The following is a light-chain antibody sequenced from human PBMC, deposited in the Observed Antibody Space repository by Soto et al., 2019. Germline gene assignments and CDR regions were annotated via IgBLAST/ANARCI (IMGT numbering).Light chain of an antibody. CDR2: KAS. Sequence: RGRQSISSRLAWYQQKPGKAPKVLIYKASSLESRVPSGFSGSVPWPEFTRTTRSLQTDDLATYECQRYNGLWTFGQGTKVDIK. V-gene: IGKV1-5*03. CDR1: QSISSR. J-gene: IGKJ1*01. CDR3: QRYNGLWT.